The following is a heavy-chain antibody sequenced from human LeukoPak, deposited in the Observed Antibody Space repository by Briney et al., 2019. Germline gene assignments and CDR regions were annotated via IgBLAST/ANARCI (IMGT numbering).Heavy chain of an antibody. D-gene: IGHD1-26*01. V-gene: IGHV3-11*06. CDR1: GFTFSDYY. CDR2: ISSSSGYT. Sequence: GGSLRLSCAASGFTFSDYYMSWIRQAPGKGLEWVSYISSSSGYTNCADSVKGRFTISRDNAKNSLFLQMNSLRAEDTAVYYCARYRMAIDYWGQGTLVTVSS. CDR3: ARYRMAIDY. J-gene: IGHJ4*02.